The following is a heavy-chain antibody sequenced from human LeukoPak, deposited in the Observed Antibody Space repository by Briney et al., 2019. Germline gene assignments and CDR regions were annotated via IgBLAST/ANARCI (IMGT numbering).Heavy chain of an antibody. D-gene: IGHD3-16*01. CDR3: ARGGGLDV. CDR2: INHNGNVN. CDR1: GFTFSSYW. V-gene: IGHV3-7*03. J-gene: IGHJ6*02. Sequence: GGSLRLSCAASGFTFSSYWMNWARQAPGKGLEWVASINHNGNVNYYVDSVKGRFTISRDNAKNLLYLQMSNLRAEDTAVYFCARGGGLDVWGQGATVTVSS.